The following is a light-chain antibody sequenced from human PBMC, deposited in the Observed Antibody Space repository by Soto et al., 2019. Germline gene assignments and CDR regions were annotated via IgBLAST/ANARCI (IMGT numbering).Light chain of an antibody. J-gene: IGKJ2*01. CDR1: QSIGGF. V-gene: IGKV1-39*01. CDR2: AAS. CDR3: QQYSTSPYT. Sequence: DIQMTQSPSSLSVSVGDRVTITCRASQSIGGFLNWYQQKLGKAPKLLIYAASSLQSGVPSRFSGSGSGTEFTLTISSLQPGDFATYFCQQYSTSPYTFGQGTKLEIK.